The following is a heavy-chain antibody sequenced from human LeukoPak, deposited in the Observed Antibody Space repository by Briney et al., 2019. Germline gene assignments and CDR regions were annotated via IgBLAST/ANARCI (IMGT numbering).Heavy chain of an antibody. D-gene: IGHD5-18*01. CDR1: GYTLTELS. CDR3: ARGYTYGGY. J-gene: IGHJ4*02. V-gene: IGHV1-46*01. Sequence: ASVKVSCKVSGYTLTELSMHWVRQPPGQGLEWMGIINPSFGSTTYAQKFQGGVTLTRDTSTSTVYMELSSLRSEDTAIYYCARGYTYGGYWGQGTLVTVSS. CDR2: INPSFGST.